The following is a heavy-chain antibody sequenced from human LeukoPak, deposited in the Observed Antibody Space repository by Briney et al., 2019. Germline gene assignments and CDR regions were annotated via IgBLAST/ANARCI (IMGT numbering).Heavy chain of an antibody. Sequence: SETLSLTCTVSGGSISSYYWSWIRQPAGKGLEWIGRIYTSGSTSYNPSLKSRVTMSVDTSRNQFSLKLSSVTAADTAVYYCAREGVWGSYRYWGQGTLVTVSS. CDR2: IYTSGST. V-gene: IGHV4-4*07. CDR1: GGSISSYY. D-gene: IGHD3-16*02. CDR3: AREGVWGSYRY. J-gene: IGHJ4*02.